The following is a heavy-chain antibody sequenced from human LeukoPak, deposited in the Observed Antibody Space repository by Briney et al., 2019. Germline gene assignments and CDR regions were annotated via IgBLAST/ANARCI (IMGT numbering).Heavy chain of an antibody. CDR2: IWYDGSNK. Sequence: PGGSLRLSCAASGFTFSSYGMPWVRQAPGKGLEWVAVIWYDGSNKYYADSVKGRFTISRDNSKNTLYLQMNSLRAEDTAVYYCARRVTIADAFDIWGQGTMVTVSS. V-gene: IGHV3-33*01. CDR3: ARRVTIADAFDI. CDR1: GFTFSSYG. D-gene: IGHD5-18*01. J-gene: IGHJ3*02.